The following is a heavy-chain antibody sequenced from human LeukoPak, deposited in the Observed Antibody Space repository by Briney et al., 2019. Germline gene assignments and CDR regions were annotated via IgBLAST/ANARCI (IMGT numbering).Heavy chain of an antibody. J-gene: IGHJ4*02. CDR2: ISAYNGNT. V-gene: IGHV1-18*01. CDR3: AGSLGYCTSNVCYLKY. CDR1: GYTFTSYG. D-gene: IGHD2-8*01. Sequence: VKVSCKASGYTFTSYGISWVRQAPGQGLEWMGWISAYNGNTNYAQKLQGRVTMTTDTSTSTAYMELRSLRSDDTAVYYCAGSLGYCTSNVCYLKYWGQGTLVTVSS.